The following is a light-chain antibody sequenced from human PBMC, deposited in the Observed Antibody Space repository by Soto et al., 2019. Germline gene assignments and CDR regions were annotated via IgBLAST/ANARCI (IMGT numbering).Light chain of an antibody. Sequence: EIVLTQSPATLSLSPGERATLSCRASQSVSSYLAWYQQKPGQAPRLLIYDASNRATGIPARFSGSGSGTDFTLTISSLEPKDFALYYCQQGGTFGQGTRLEIK. CDR1: QSVSSY. V-gene: IGKV3-11*01. CDR3: QQGGT. CDR2: DAS. J-gene: IGKJ5*01.